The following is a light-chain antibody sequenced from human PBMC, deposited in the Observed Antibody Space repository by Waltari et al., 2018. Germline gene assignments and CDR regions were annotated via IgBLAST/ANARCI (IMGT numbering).Light chain of an antibody. CDR2: AAS. J-gene: IGKJ4*01. V-gene: IGKV1-9*01. Sequence: DIQLTQSPSFLSASAVDRVTITCRASQGIRNYLVWYQQKSGEAPKLLIHAASSLQSGVPSRFSGSGSGTKFTLTISSLQPEDSATYYCQQVNGYPLTFGGGTKVEIK. CDR1: QGIRNY. CDR3: QQVNGYPLT.